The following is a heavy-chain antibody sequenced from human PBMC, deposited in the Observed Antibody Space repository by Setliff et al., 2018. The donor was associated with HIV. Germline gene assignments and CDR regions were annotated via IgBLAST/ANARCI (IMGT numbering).Heavy chain of an antibody. J-gene: IGHJ5*02. CDR2: ISGSGGST. Sequence: QPGGSLRLSCAASGFTFSSYAMTWVRQAPGKGLEWVSAISGSGGSTYYADSVKGRFTISRDNSTSTAYMELSSLRSEDTAVYYCAMGWSGYYTGIGSWGQGTLVTVSS. CDR1: GFTFSSYA. CDR3: AMGWSGYYTGIGS. V-gene: IGHV3-23*01. D-gene: IGHD3-3*01.